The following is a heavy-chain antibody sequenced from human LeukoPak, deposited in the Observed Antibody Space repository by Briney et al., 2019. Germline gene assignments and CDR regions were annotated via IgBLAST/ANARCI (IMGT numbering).Heavy chain of an antibody. D-gene: IGHD5-18*01. J-gene: IGHJ4*02. CDR1: GFTFSSHA. Sequence: GGSLRLSCAASGFTFSSHAMSWVRQAPGKGLEWVSAISGSGGSTYYADSVKGRFTISRDNSKNTLYLQMNSLRAEDAAVYYCAKEYERRWGYSDNWGEGTLVTVSS. CDR2: ISGSGGST. CDR3: AKEYERRWGYSDN. V-gene: IGHV3-23*01.